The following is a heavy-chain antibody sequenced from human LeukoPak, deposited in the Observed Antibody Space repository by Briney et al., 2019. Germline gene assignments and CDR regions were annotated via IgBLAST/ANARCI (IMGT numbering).Heavy chain of an antibody. CDR2: ISGSRGST. CDR1: GFTFGSYA. CDR3: AQVAHVVVVAATPANFDY. V-gene: IGHV3-23*01. J-gene: IGHJ4*02. D-gene: IGHD2-15*01. Sequence: PGGSLRLSCAASGFTFGSYAMSWVRQAPGKGLEWVSAISGSRGSTYYADSVKGRFTISRDNSKNTLYLQMNSLRVEDTAVYYCAQVAHVVVVAATPANFDYWGQGTLVTVSS.